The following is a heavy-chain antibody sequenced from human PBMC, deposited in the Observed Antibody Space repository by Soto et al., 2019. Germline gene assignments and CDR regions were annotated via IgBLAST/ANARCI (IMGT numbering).Heavy chain of an antibody. CDR2: IKQDGSDN. CDR1: GFTFTSYW. CDR3: ARGLGYGPSDC. Sequence: EVQLVESGGNLVQPGGSLRLSCAASGFTFTSYWMTWVRQAPGKGLEWVANIKQDGSDNNYVDSVKGRFTISIDNAKTSLYLQMNGLGAEDPAVYYRARGLGYGPSDCWGQGTLVTVSS. J-gene: IGHJ4*02. V-gene: IGHV3-7*01. D-gene: IGHD6-13*01.